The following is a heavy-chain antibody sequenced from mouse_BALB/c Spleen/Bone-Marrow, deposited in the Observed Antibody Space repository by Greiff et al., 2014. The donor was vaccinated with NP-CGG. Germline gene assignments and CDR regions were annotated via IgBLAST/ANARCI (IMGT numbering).Heavy chain of an antibody. Sequence: VKLQESGAELVRPGSSVKISCKASGYAFSSYWMNWVKQRHGQGLEWIGQIYPGDGDTNYNGNFKDKATLTTDKSSTTAYMQLSSLTSEDSAVYFCARGGRLTGYYFDYWGQGTTLTVSS. CDR3: ARGGRLTGYYFDY. CDR2: IYPGDGDT. D-gene: IGHD4-1*01. CDR1: GYAFSSYW. V-gene: IGHV1-80*01. J-gene: IGHJ2*01.